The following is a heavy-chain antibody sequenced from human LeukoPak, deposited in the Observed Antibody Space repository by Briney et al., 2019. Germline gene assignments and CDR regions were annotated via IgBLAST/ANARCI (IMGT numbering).Heavy chain of an antibody. Sequence: SETLSLTCAVDGGSFSGYYWSWIRQPPGKGLEWIGKINPSGSTNYNPSLKSRVTISVDTSKNQFSLKLSSVTAADTAVYYCASNSFDYYGSGSYSVDYWGQGTLVTVS. V-gene: IGHV4-34*01. D-gene: IGHD3-10*01. J-gene: IGHJ4*02. CDR1: GGSFSGYY. CDR3: ASNSFDYYGSGSYSVDY. CDR2: INPSGST.